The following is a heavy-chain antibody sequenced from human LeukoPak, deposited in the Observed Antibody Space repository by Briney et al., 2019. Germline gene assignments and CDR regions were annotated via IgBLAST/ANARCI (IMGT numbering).Heavy chain of an antibody. V-gene: IGHV3-48*04. CDR1: GFSFTSYR. J-gene: IGHJ5*01. CDR3: ARETRGSYYLFDS. CDR2: VSENGRTK. D-gene: IGHD3-10*01. Sequence: GGSLRLSCAASGFSFTSYRISWVRQAPGKGPEWVAYVSENGRTKSYLDSVKGRFTISRDNDNNSVHLQMDSLTAADTAVYYCARETRGSYYLFDSWGQGAPVTVSS.